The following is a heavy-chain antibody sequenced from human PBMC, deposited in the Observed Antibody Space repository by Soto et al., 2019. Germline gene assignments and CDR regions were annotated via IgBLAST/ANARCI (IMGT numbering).Heavy chain of an antibody. CDR2: ISYDGSDK. CDR1: GFSFSSYG. J-gene: IGHJ6*02. D-gene: IGHD3-3*01. Sequence: GGSLRLSCTGSGFSFSSYGMYWVRQAPGKGLECVADISYDGSDKYYADFVKGRFTISRDNSKNTVFLQMNSLRTEDTAVYYCARSVGEVIGPANRGRDVWGQGTTVTVS. V-gene: IGHV3-30*04. CDR3: ARSVGEVIGPANRGRDV.